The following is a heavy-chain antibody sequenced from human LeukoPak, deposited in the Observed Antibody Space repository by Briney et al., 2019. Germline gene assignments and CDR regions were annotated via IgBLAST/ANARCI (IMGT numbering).Heavy chain of an antibody. CDR2: ISLSGLT. J-gene: IGHJ4*02. D-gene: IGHD1-26*01. CDR1: GGSISSTNW. Sequence: TSETLSLTCGVSGGSISSTNWWSWVRQPPGQGLEWIGEISLSGLTSYNPSLKSRVTMSLDKSKNHLSLNLTSVTAADTAVYYCSRESGAFSPFGYWGQGTLVTVSS. V-gene: IGHV4-4*02. CDR3: SRESGAFSPFGY.